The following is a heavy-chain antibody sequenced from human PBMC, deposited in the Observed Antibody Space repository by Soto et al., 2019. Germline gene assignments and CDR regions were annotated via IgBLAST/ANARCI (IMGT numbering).Heavy chain of an antibody. Sequence: GESLKISCKGSGYSFTSYWIGWVRQMPGKGLEWMGIIYPGDSDTRYSPSFQGQVTISADKSISTAYLQWSSLKASDTAMYYGARHNPGLTYYYDSSGPIEYWGQGTLVTVSS. D-gene: IGHD3-22*01. V-gene: IGHV5-51*01. J-gene: IGHJ4*02. CDR3: ARHNPGLTYYYDSSGPIEY. CDR1: GYSFTSYW. CDR2: IYPGDSDT.